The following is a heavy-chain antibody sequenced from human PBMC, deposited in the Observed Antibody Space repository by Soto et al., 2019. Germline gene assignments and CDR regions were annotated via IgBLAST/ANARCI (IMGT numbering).Heavy chain of an antibody. D-gene: IGHD2-15*01. V-gene: IGHV3-11*01. CDR2: ISRSATTI. Sequence: QVQLVESGGGLVKPGGSLRLSCAGSGFTFSDYDISWIRLAPGKGLEWLLYISRSATTIYHTDSVKGRFTISRDDAKNSLCLQMDSLRVEDTAVYYCARGGGNFDYWGQGTLVTVSS. CDR3: ARGGGNFDY. J-gene: IGHJ4*02. CDR1: GFTFSDYD.